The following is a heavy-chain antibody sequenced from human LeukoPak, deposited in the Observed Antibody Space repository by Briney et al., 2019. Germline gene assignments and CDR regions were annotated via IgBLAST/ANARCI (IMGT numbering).Heavy chain of an antibody. D-gene: IGHD6-6*01. Sequence: ASETLSLTCTVSGGSISRYYWSCIPQPPEKGRVGGGYIYYSGSTKYNPSLKSRVTISVDTSKNQFSLKLSSVSAADTAVYYCAIAHGVYSSSLGFDYWGQGTLVTVSS. V-gene: IGHV4-59*13. CDR3: AIAHGVYSSSLGFDY. CDR1: GGSISRYY. J-gene: IGHJ4*02. CDR2: IYYSGST.